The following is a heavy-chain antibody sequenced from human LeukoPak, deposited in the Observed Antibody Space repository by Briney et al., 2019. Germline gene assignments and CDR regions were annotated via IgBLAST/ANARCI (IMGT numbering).Heavy chain of an antibody. CDR1: GFTFSSHW. V-gene: IGHV3-7*01. Sequence: GGSLRLSCAASGFTFSSHWMSWVRQAPGKGLEWVANIKKDGSEKYYVDAVKGRFTISRDNAKNLLYLQMNTLRVDDTAVYYCARDLNDYGDFHDYWGQGTLVTVSS. CDR2: IKKDGSEK. CDR3: ARDLNDYGDFHDY. D-gene: IGHD4-17*01. J-gene: IGHJ4*02.